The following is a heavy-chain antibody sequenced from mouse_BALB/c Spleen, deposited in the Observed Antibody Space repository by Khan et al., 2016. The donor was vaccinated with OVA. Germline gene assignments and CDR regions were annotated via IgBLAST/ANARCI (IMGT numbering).Heavy chain of an antibody. CDR3: ARAGYFAWFAY. CDR2: IAPENENT. V-gene: IGHV14-1*02. D-gene: IGHD2-14*01. Sequence: VQLKESGAELVRPGALVKLSCKGLGFNIKDYYIHWVKQRPEQGLEWIGWIAPENENTIYDPKFQGKVTITADTSSTTAYLPLSSLTSEDTAACYCARAGYFAWFAYWGQGTLVTVSA. J-gene: IGHJ3*01. CDR1: GFNIKDYY.